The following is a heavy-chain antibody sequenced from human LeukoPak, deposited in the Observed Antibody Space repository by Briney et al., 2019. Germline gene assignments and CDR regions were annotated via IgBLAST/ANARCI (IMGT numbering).Heavy chain of an antibody. V-gene: IGHV3-48*03. Sequence: GSLRLSCAASGFTFSSYEMNWVRQAPGKGLEWVSYISSSGSTIYYADSVKGRFTISRDNAKNSLYLQMNSLRAEDTAVYYCARRANLYYYYYGMDVWGQGTTVTVSS. CDR2: ISSSGSTI. CDR1: GFTFSSYE. J-gene: IGHJ6*02. CDR3: ARRANLYYYYYGMDV. D-gene: IGHD2-8*01.